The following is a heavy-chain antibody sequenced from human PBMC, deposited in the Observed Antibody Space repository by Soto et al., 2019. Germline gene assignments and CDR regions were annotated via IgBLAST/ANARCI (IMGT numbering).Heavy chain of an antibody. V-gene: IGHV3-23*01. J-gene: IGHJ4*02. CDR3: ARGPYFSGWYPNYYFDY. D-gene: IGHD6-19*01. CDR1: GFTFSSYA. Sequence: PGGSLRLSCAASGFTFSSYAMSWVRQAPGKGLEWVSGISGGGGTYYADSVKGRFTISRDNSKNTLYLQMNSLRAEDTAVYYCARGPYFSGWYPNYYFDYWGQGTLVTVSS. CDR2: ISGGGGT.